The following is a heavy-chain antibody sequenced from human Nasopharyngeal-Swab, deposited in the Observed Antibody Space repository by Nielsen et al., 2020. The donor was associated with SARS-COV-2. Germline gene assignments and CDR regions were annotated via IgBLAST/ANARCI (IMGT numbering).Heavy chain of an antibody. V-gene: IGHV4-59*01. CDR2: IYYSGST. J-gene: IGHJ5*02. Sequence: SETLSLTCTVSGGSISSYYWSWIRQPPGQGLEWIGYIYYSGSTNYNPSLKSRVTISVDTSKNQFSLKLSSVTAADTAVYYCARDHGYDYVWGSYRWGWFDPWGQGTLVTVSS. CDR1: GGSISSYY. D-gene: IGHD3-16*02. CDR3: ARDHGYDYVWGSYRWGWFDP.